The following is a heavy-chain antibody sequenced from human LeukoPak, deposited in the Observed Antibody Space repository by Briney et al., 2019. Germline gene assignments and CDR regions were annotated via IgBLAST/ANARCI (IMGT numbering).Heavy chain of an antibody. CDR1: GFSFSSYE. D-gene: IGHD4-17*01. J-gene: IGHJ6*03. CDR3: ARAPYGDYYYYYMDV. Sequence: GGSLGLSCAASGFSFSSYEINWVRQAPGKGLERVSSISSSSSYIYYADSVKGRFTISRDNAKNSLYLQMNSLRAEDTAVYYCARAPYGDYYYYYMDVWGKGTTVTISS. CDR2: ISSSSSYI. V-gene: IGHV3-21*01.